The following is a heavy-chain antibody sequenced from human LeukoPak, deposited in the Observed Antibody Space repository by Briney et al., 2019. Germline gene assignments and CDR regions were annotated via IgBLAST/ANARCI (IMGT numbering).Heavy chain of an antibody. V-gene: IGHV1-2*02. CDR3: ARVTSAMTTVDY. Sequence: ASVKVSCKASGYTFTGYYMHWVRQAPGQGLEWMGWINPNSGGTNYAQKFQGRVTMTRDTSIRTAYMELSRLRSDDTAVYYCARVTSAMTTVDYWGQGTLVTVSS. D-gene: IGHD4-11*01. CDR2: INPNSGGT. CDR1: GYTFTGYY. J-gene: IGHJ4*02.